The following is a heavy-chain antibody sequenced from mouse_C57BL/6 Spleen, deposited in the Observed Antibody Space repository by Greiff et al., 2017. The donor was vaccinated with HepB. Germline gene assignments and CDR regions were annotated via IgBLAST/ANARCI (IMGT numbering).Heavy chain of an antibody. D-gene: IGHD4-1*01. J-gene: IGHJ2*01. V-gene: IGHV1-80*01. CDR3: ARSGKLGGSLDY. CDR2: IYPGDGDT. Sequence: QVQLKQSGAELVKPGASVKISCKASGYAFSSYWMNWVKQRPGKGLEWIGQIYPGDGDTNYNGKFKGKATLTADKSSSTAYMQLSSLTSEDSAVYFGARSGKLGGSLDYWGQGTTLTVSS. CDR1: GYAFSSYW.